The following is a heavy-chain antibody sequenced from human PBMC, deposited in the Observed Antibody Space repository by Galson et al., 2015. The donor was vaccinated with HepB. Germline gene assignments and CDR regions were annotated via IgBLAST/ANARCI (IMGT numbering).Heavy chain of an antibody. J-gene: IGHJ4*02. Sequence: SVKVSCKASGYTFTNHIIHWVRQAPGQSLAWMGWINAGNGDTKKSQKFENRVTLTRDTSATTAYLELSSLRFEDTAVYYCARYRYDGSGYFDYWGQGTLVTVSS. CDR2: INAGNGDT. CDR3: ARYRYDGSGYFDY. CDR1: GYTFTNHI. D-gene: IGHD3-22*01. V-gene: IGHV1-3*01.